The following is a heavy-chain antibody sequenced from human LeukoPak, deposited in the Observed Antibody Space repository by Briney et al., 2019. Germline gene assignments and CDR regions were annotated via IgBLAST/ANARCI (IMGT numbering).Heavy chain of an antibody. CDR2: INPAGSDT. J-gene: IGHJ4*02. Sequence: GGSLRLSCEASGFTFSSHWMGWVRQAPGKGLEWVANINPAGSDTYYVDSVKGRFTISRDNAKKSTFLQMNSLRVEETALYYCMKWGSAADIRDWGQGTLVTVSS. V-gene: IGHV3-7*03. D-gene: IGHD6-25*01. CDR3: MKWGSAADIRD. CDR1: GFTFSSHW.